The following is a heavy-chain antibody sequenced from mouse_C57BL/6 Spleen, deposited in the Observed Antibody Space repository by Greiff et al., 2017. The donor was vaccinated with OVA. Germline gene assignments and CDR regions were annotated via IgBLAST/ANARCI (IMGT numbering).Heavy chain of an antibody. J-gene: IGHJ2*01. Sequence: QVQLQQPGAELVKPGASVKLSCKASGYTFTSYWMQWVKQRPGQGLEWIGEIDPSDSYTNYNQKFKGKATLTVDTSSSTAYMQLSSLTSEDSAVYYCARRGNYYGDYWGQGTTLTVSS. V-gene: IGHV1-50*01. CDR2: IDPSDSYT. CDR1: GYTFTSYW. CDR3: ARRGNYYGDY. D-gene: IGHD1-1*01.